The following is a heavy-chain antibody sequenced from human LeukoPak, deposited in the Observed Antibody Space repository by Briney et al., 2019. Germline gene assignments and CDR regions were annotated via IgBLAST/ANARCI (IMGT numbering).Heavy chain of an antibody. V-gene: IGHV3-15*01. CDR2: IRSKADGGTA. D-gene: IGHD3-16*01. Sequence: PGGSLRLSCAASGFTFTNAWMSWVRQAPGKGLEWVGRIRSKADGGTADYAAPVKGRFSISRDDSRNTLYLQMNSLKTEDTAVYYCTTHGGRKSRPYYFDYCGQGTLVTVSS. CDR3: TTHGGRKSRPYYFDY. CDR1: GFTFTNAW. J-gene: IGHJ4*02.